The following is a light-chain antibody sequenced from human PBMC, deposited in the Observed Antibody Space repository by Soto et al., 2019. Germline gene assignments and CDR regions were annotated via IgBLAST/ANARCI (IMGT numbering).Light chain of an antibody. Sequence: EIVMTQSPATLSVSPGERATLSCRASQNVGIDLAWFQQKPGQAPRLLIYGTSIRATGIPARFSASGSGTEFTLTINSLQSEDFAVYYCQQRNDWPLTFGGGTKVEIK. CDR2: GTS. V-gene: IGKV3-15*01. CDR1: QNVGID. J-gene: IGKJ4*01. CDR3: QQRNDWPLT.